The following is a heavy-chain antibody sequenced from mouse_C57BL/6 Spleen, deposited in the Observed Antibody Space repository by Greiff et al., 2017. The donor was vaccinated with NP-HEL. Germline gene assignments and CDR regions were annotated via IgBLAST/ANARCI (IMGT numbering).Heavy chain of an antibody. Sequence: QVHVKQSGAELARPGASVKLSCKASGYTFTSYGISWVKQRTGQGLEWIGEIYPRSGNTYYNEKFKGKATLTADKSSSTAYMELRSLTSEDSAVYFCAREGDYYGSSYVGYWYFDVWGTGTTVTVSS. CDR3: AREGDYYGSSYVGYWYFDV. J-gene: IGHJ1*03. CDR2: IYPRSGNT. D-gene: IGHD1-1*01. CDR1: GYTFTSYG. V-gene: IGHV1-81*01.